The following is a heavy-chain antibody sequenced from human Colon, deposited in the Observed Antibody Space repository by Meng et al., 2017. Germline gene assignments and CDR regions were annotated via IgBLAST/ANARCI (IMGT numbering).Heavy chain of an antibody. Sequence: GWGPGLMGLSRTRPREGAVSGDSIHDQWFSWVRQPPGKGLEWIGEIFHFGSTNYNPSLESRVTISVDKSKNQVSLNLISVTAADTAVYYRAKAAAYNLDIWGPGILVTVSS. J-gene: IGHJ4*02. CDR3: AKAAAYNLDI. CDR1: GDSIHDQW. V-gene: IGHV4-4*02. D-gene: IGHD5-24*01. CDR2: IFHFGST.